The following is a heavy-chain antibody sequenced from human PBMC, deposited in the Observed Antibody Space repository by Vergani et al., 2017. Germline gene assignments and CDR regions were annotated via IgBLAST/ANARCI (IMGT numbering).Heavy chain of an antibody. D-gene: IGHD6-19*01. V-gene: IGHV4-39*01. CDR3: ARQRPGSGWSPGDFDD. CDR2: IYYSGLT. CDR1: ADSISSGSYY. Sequence: QLQLQQSGPGLVKPSETLFLTCTVSADSISSGSYYWGWIRQPPGKSLEWIGSIYYSGLTYYNPCLKSRVAISVDTSKNQFSLKGPSVTAADTAVYFCARQRPGSGWSPGDFDDWGQGILVTVSS. J-gene: IGHJ4*02.